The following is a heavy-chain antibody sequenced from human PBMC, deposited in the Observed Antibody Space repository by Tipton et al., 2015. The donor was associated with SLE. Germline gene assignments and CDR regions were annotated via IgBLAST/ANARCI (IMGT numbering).Heavy chain of an antibody. V-gene: IGHV4-39*01. CDR2: IYYSGST. Sequence: LRLSCTVSGGSISSSSYYWGWIRQPPGKGLEWIGSIYYSGSTYYNPSLKSRVTISVDTSKNQFSLKLSSVTAADTAVYYCARQDLFDGPFDYWGQGTLVTVSS. CDR3: ARQDLFDGPFDY. D-gene: IGHD3-3*01. J-gene: IGHJ4*02. CDR1: GGSISSSSYY.